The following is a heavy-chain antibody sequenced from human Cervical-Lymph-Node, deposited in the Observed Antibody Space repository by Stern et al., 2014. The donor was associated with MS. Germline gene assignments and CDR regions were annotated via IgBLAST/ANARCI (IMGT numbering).Heavy chain of an antibody. V-gene: IGHV1-3*01. J-gene: IGHJ4*02. CDR1: GYNFIFYA. D-gene: IGHD1-26*01. CDR3: ARGRSGSYKDYDY. Sequence: QVQLVQSGAEVKKPGASVKVSCKASGYNFIFYALHWVRQAPGQRLEWMGWINAGNGNTKYSQKFQGRVTITRDTSASTVYMELSSLRSEDTAVYSCARGRSGSYKDYDYWGQGTLVTVSS. CDR2: INAGNGNT.